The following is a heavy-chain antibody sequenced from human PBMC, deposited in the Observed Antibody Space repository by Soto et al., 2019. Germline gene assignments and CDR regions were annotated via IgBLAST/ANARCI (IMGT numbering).Heavy chain of an antibody. CDR2: ISAYNGNT. J-gene: IGHJ6*03. CDR1: GYTFTSYG. V-gene: IGHV1-18*01. Sequence: ASVKVSCKASGYTFTSYGISWVRQAPGQGLEWMGWISAYNGNTNYAQKLQGRVTMTTDTSTSTAYMELRSLRSDDTAVYYCARAKTSKPPEHYYYYYYMDVWGKGTTVTVSS. D-gene: IGHD1-26*01. CDR3: ARAKTSKPPEHYYYYYYMDV.